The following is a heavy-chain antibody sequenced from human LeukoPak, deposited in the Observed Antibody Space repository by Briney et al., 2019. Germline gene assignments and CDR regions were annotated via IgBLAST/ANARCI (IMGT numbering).Heavy chain of an antibody. Sequence: SVKVSCKASGYIFTSYYMHWVRQAPGQGLEWMGIINPSGGSTSYAQKFQGRVTMTRDTSTSTVYMELSSLRSEDTAVYYCAREPSGYDTPDAFDIWGQGTMVTVSS. CDR2: INPSGGST. V-gene: IGHV1-46*01. CDR3: AREPSGYDTPDAFDI. D-gene: IGHD3-3*01. CDR1: GYIFTSYY. J-gene: IGHJ3*02.